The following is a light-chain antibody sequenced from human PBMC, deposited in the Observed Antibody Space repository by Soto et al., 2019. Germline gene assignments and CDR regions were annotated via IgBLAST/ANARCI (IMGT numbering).Light chain of an antibody. CDR2: KAS. V-gene: IGKV1-5*03. CDR1: QSISSW. CDR3: QQYNSYWT. J-gene: IGKJ1*01. Sequence: DIQMTQSPSSLSASLGDRVTITCRASQSISSWLAWYQQKPGKAPKRLIYKASSLESGVPSRFSGSGSGTEFTLTISRLQPDDFATYYCQQYNSYWTFGQGTKVDI.